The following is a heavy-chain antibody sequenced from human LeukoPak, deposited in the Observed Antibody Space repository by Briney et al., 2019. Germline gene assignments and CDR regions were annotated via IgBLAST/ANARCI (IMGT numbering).Heavy chain of an antibody. Sequence: ASVKVSCKASGYTFTSYAMNWVRQAPGQGLEWMGGINTNTGNPTYAQGFTGRFVFSLDTSVSTAYLQISSLKAEDTAVYYCARERAGIAVAGPFDPWGQGTLVTVSS. CDR2: INTNTGNP. V-gene: IGHV7-4-1*02. D-gene: IGHD6-19*01. J-gene: IGHJ5*02. CDR1: GYTFTSYA. CDR3: ARERAGIAVAGPFDP.